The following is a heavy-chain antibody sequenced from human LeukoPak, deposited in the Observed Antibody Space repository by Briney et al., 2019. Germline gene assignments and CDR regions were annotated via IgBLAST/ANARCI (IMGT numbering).Heavy chain of an antibody. D-gene: IGHD4-17*01. J-gene: IGHJ5*02. Sequence: GASVKVSCKASGYTFTGYYMHWVRQAPGQGLEWMGWINPNSGGTNYQGRVTMTRDTSISTAYMELSRLRSDDTAVYYCARDGTTVTMSRFDPWGQGTLVTVSS. V-gene: IGHV1-2*02. CDR3: ARDGTTVTMSRFDP. CDR1: GYTFTGYY. CDR2: INPNSGGT.